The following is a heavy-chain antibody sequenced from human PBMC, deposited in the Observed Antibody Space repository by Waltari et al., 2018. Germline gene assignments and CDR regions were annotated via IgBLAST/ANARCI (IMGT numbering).Heavy chain of an antibody. V-gene: IGHV1-2*04. J-gene: IGHJ4*02. CDR3: ARAQNYYDSSGLEEYFDY. Sequence: QVQLVQSGAEVKKPGASVKVSCKASGYTFTGYYMHWVRQAPGQGLEWMGWINPNSGGTNYAQKFQGWVTRTRDTSISTAYMELSRLRSDDTAVYYCARAQNYYDSSGLEEYFDYWGQGTLVTVSS. D-gene: IGHD3-22*01. CDR2: INPNSGGT. CDR1: GYTFTGYY.